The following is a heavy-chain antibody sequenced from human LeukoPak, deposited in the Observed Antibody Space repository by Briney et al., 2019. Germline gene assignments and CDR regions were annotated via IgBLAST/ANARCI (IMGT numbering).Heavy chain of an antibody. D-gene: IGHD1-26*01. CDR2: TRDKGNSDNK. V-gene: IGHV3-72*01. Sequence: GGSLRLSCAASVFSFSDHYMDWVRRAPGKGLEWVGRTRDKGNSDNKEYAASEKGRFTVSRDDSKNSVDLQMNSLRIEDTAVYYCARGPERGSSPYYHYGMDVWGQGTTVTVSS. CDR3: ARGPERGSSPYYHYGMDV. J-gene: IGHJ6*02. CDR1: VFSFSDHY.